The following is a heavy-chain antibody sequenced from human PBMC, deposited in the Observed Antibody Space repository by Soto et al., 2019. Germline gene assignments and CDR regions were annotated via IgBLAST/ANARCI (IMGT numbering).Heavy chain of an antibody. D-gene: IGHD2-21*02. CDR1: GGSISSSSYF. CDR2: IYYSGST. V-gene: IGHV4-39*01. J-gene: IGHJ5*02. CDR3: ARHPSDFWFDP. Sequence: QLQLQESGPGLVKPSETLSLTCSVSGGSISSSSYFWGWIRQPPGKGLEWIGSIYYSGSTYSDPSLKSRVTVSVDTSKSRFSLKLSSVTAADTAVYYCARHPSDFWFDPWGQGTLVTVSS.